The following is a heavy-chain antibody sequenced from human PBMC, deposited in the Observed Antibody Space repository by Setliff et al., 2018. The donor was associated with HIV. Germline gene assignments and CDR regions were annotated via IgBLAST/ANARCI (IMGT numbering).Heavy chain of an antibody. V-gene: IGHV4-34*09. D-gene: IGHD4-4*01. Sequence: SETLSLTCAVYGVSFSDYYWGWIRQPPGKGLEWIGYIYYSGNTYYNPSLKRRVTMSVDTSKNQFSLKLSSMTAADTAVYYCARTHYSFNLLEYYYYYYMDVWGKGTTVTVSS. CDR3: ARTHYSFNLLEYYYYYYMDV. CDR2: IYYSGNT. J-gene: IGHJ6*03. CDR1: GVSFSDYY.